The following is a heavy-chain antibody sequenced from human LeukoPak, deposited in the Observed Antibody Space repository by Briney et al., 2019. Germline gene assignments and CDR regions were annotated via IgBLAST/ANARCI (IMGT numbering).Heavy chain of an antibody. D-gene: IGHD1-26*01. CDR3: TTVFGWELLSKPQVY. Sequence: GTSLRLSCSTSGFTFSNAWMSWVRQAPGKGLEWVGRIKSKTDGGTTDYAAPVKGRFTISRDDSKNTLYLQMNSLKTEDTAVYYCTTVFGWELLSKPQVYWGQGTLVTVSS. J-gene: IGHJ4*02. CDR2: IKSKTDGGTT. V-gene: IGHV3-15*01. CDR1: GFTFSNAW.